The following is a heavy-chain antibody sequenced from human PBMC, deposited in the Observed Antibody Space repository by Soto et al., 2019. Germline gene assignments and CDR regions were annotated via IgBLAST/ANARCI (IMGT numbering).Heavy chain of an antibody. CDR2: INHSGST. J-gene: IGHJ6*02. CDR1: GGSFSGYY. V-gene: IGHV4-34*01. CDR3: ARGLGDCSSTSCPEYYYYGMAV. Sequence: SETLSLTCAVYGGSFSGYYWSWIRQPPGKGLEWIGEINHSGSTNYNPSLKSRVTISVDTSKNQFSLKLSSVTAADTAVYYCARGLGDCSSTSCPEYYYYGMAVWGQGNPGHRLL. D-gene: IGHD2-2*01.